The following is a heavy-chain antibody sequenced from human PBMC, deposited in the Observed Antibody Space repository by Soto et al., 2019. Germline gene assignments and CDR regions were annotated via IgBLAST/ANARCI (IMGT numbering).Heavy chain of an antibody. J-gene: IGHJ6*02. CDR3: TRVNRSTSAGMDA. Sequence: EVHLVESGGGFVQPVGSLRLSCAASGFTFSTYEMPWVRQAPGGGLEWVSGVGTAGDPYYSASVRGRFTISRENAKTSLFLQMHSLRAGDTAVYYCTRVNRSTSAGMDAWGQGTKVSVSS. D-gene: IGHD2-15*01. CDR1: GFTFSTYE. CDR2: VGTAGDP. V-gene: IGHV3-13*05.